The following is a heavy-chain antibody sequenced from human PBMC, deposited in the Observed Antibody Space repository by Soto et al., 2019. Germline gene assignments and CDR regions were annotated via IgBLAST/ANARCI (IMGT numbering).Heavy chain of an antibody. CDR2: ISGSGGST. CDR3: AKDLVVGAPYYYYYGMDV. D-gene: IGHD2-15*01. CDR1: GFTFSSYA. Sequence: EVQLLESGGGLVQPGGSLRLSCAASGFTFSSYAMSWVRQAPGKGLEWVSAISGSGGSTYYADSVKGQFTISRDNSKNTLYLQMNSLRAEDTAVYYCAKDLVVGAPYYYYYGMDVWGQGTTVTVSS. V-gene: IGHV3-23*01. J-gene: IGHJ6*02.